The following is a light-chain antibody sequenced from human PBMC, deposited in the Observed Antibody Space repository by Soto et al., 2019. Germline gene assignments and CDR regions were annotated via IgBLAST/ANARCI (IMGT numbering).Light chain of an antibody. J-gene: IGLJ3*02. Sequence: QSALTQPPSASGSPGQSVTISCTGTNNDVGGYNYVSWYQQHPGKAPKLMIYEVTKRPSGVPDRFSGSESGNTASLTVSGLQAEDEADYYCSSYAGSNVWVFGGGTKLTVL. V-gene: IGLV2-8*01. CDR3: SSYAGSNVWV. CDR2: EVT. CDR1: NNDVGGYNY.